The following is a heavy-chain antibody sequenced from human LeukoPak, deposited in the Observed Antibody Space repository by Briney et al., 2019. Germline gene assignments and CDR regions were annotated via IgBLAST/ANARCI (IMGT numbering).Heavy chain of an antibody. J-gene: IGHJ3*02. Sequence: GASLRLSCAASGFTFSSYAMSWVRQAPGKGLEWVSTIRGSGGSTYYADSVKGRFTISRDNSKNTLCLQMNSLRAEDTAVYCCARDFYDSSGYTGAFDIWGQGTMVTVSS. CDR2: IRGSGGST. D-gene: IGHD3-22*01. CDR3: ARDFYDSSGYTGAFDI. CDR1: GFTFSSYA. V-gene: IGHV3-23*01.